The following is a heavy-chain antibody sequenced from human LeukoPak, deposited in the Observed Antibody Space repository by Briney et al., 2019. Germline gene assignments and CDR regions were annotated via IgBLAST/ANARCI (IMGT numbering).Heavy chain of an antibody. J-gene: IGHJ6*02. Sequence: PGGSLRLSCAASGFTFSSYSMNWVRQAPGKGLEWVSSISSSSSYIYYADSVKGRFTISRDNAKNSLYLQMNSLRAEDTAVYYCARDGSEYQLLMVPTTTVGRYGMDVWGQGTTVTVSS. CDR2: ISSSSSYI. V-gene: IGHV3-21*01. CDR1: GFTFSSYS. D-gene: IGHD2-2*01. CDR3: ARDGSEYQLLMVPTTTVGRYGMDV.